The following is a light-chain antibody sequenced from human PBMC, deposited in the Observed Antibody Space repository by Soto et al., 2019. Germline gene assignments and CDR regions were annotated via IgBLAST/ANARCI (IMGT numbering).Light chain of an antibody. CDR2: GAS. V-gene: IGKV3-15*01. Sequence: EIVMTQSPATLSVSPGERATLSCRASQSVRSNLAWYQQKPGQAPRLLIYGASTRATGIPARFSGSGSGTEFTLTISSLQSEDFAVYYCQQYHNWPLWTFGQGTKVEIK. CDR3: QQYHNWPLWT. J-gene: IGKJ1*01. CDR1: QSVRSN.